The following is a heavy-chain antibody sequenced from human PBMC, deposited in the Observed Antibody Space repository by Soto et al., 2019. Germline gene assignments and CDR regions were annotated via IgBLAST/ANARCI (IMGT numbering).Heavy chain of an antibody. J-gene: IGHJ6*02. CDR3: ASAEYSSSPGDYYYYYGMDV. V-gene: IGHV5-51*01. D-gene: IGHD6-6*01. CDR2: IYPGDSDT. CDR1: GYIFTSYW. Sequence: PGESLKISCNGSGYIFTSYWIGWVRQMPGKGLEWMGIIYPGDSDTRYSPSFQGQVTISADKSISTAYLQWSSLKASDTAMYYCASAEYSSSPGDYYYYYGMDVWGQGTTVTVSS.